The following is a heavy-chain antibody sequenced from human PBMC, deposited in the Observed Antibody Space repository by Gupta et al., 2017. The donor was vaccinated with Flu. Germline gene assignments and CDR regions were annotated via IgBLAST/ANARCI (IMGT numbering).Heavy chain of an antibody. D-gene: IGHD4-17*01. CDR2: INRDGSVI. J-gene: IGHJ5*01. Sequence: EVQLVESGGGLVQPGGSLRLSCGASGFPLSDYWMSGVRQAPGKGPELVANINRDGSVINYMDFVRGRFTISRDNAKNAVYFQMNSLRVDDTAVYYCARDVGSGDYDSWGQGTLVTVSS. V-gene: IGHV3-7*01. CDR1: GFPLSDYW. CDR3: ARDVGSGDYDS.